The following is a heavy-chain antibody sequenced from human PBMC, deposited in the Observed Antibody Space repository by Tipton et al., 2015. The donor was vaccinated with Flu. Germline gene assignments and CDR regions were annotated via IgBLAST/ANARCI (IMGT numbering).Heavy chain of an antibody. D-gene: IGHD2-2*01. V-gene: IGHV3-30*18. CDR3: AKDLVYCSSSSCTTYYHYYGMDV. CDR1: GFSFSDYG. CDR2: TSYDGGNE. J-gene: IGHJ6*02. Sequence: QVQLVQSGGGVVQPGRSLRLSCAASGFSFSDYGVHWVRQAPGKGLEWVAATSYDGGNEYYADSVKGRFTISRDNSKNTLHLQMNSLRAEDTAVYYCAKDLVYCSSSSCTTYYHYYGMDVWGQGTTVTVSS.